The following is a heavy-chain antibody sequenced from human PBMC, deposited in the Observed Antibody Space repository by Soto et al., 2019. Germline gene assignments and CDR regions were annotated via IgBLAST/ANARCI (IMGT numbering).Heavy chain of an antibody. CDR3: ARGRGIAARPWAYYYGMDV. CDR2: INPNSGGT. J-gene: IGHJ6*02. CDR1: GYTFTGYY. V-gene: IGHV1-2*02. D-gene: IGHD6-6*01. Sequence: QVQLVQSGAEVKKPGASVKVSCKASGYTFTGYYMHWVRQAPGQGLEWRGWINPNSGGTNYAQKFQDRVTMNRDASNSTVYMELSRLRSDDTAVYYCARGRGIAARPWAYYYGMDVWGQGTTVTVSS.